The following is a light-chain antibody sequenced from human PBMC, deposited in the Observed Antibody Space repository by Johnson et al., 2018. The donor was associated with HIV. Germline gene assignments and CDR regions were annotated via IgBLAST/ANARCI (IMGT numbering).Light chain of an antibody. Sequence: QSVLTQPPSVSAAPGQKVTISCSGSSSNIGNNYVSWYQQLPGTAPKLLIYDNNKRPSGIPDRFSGSKSGTSATLDITGLQTGDEADYYCGTWDSSLGAWGFGTGTKVTVL. CDR1: SSNIGNNY. CDR2: DNN. CDR3: GTWDSSLGAWG. J-gene: IGLJ1*01. V-gene: IGLV1-51*01.